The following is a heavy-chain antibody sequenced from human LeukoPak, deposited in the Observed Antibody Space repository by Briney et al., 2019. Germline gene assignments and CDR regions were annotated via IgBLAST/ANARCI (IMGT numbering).Heavy chain of an antibody. D-gene: IGHD3-10*01. CDR2: INHSGST. Sequence: SETLSLTCAVYGGSFSGYYWSWIRQPPGKGLEWIGEINHSGSTNYNPSLKSRVTISVDTSKNQFSPKLSSVTAADTAVYYCARGITMVRGVIRYFQHWGQGTLVTVSS. CDR1: GGSFSGYY. J-gene: IGHJ1*01. CDR3: ARGITMVRGVIRYFQH. V-gene: IGHV4-34*01.